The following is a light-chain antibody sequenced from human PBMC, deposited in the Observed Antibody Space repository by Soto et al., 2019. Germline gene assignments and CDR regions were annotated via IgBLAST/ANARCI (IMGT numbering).Light chain of an antibody. CDR1: QSISSY. Sequence: DIQMTQSPSSLSASVGDRVTITCRASQSISSYLNWYQQKPGKAHKLLIYAASSLQSGVPSRFSGRGSGTDFTLSISSLKPEDFATYYCQQSYSTLWTFGKGTKVENK. V-gene: IGKV1-39*01. CDR3: QQSYSTLWT. J-gene: IGKJ1*01. CDR2: AAS.